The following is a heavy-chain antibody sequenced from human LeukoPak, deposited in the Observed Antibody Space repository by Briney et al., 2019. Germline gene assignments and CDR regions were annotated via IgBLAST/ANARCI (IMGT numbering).Heavy chain of an antibody. J-gene: IGHJ4*02. Sequence: PGGSLRLSCEASGFTFSDYILDWVRQAPGKGLEWVSAISGSGGSTYYADSVKGRFTISRDNSKNTLYLQMNSLRAEDTAVYYCATYSSLQTFDYWAREPWSPSPQ. D-gene: IGHD6-19*01. V-gene: IGHV3-23*01. CDR3: ATYSSLQTFDY. CDR1: GFTFSDYI. CDR2: ISGSGGST.